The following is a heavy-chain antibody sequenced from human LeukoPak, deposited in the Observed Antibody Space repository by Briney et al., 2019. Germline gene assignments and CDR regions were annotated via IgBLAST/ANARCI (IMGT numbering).Heavy chain of an antibody. CDR3: ARAYSSSSHFDY. V-gene: IGHV3-33*01. CDR1: GFTFSSYG. J-gene: IGHJ4*02. Sequence: GGSLRLSCAASGFTFSSYGMHWVRQAPGKGLEWVSVIWYDGSNKYYADSVKGRFTISRDSYKNTLYLQMTSLRAEATAVYYCARAYSSSSHFDYWGQGTLVTVSS. D-gene: IGHD6-13*01. CDR2: IWYDGSNK.